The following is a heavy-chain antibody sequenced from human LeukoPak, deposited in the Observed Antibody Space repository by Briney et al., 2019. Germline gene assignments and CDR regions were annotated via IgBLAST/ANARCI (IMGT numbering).Heavy chain of an antibody. CDR1: GFTVRNNY. V-gene: IGHV3-66*01. D-gene: IGHD3-10*01. J-gene: IGHJ4*02. CDR3: ATGERMVRGDGVDY. CDR2: IYSGGST. Sequence: GGSLRLSCAASGFTVRNNYMSWVHQAPGKGLEWVSDIYSGGSTYYADSVKGRFTISRDNSKNTLYLQMNSLRAEDTAVYFCATGERMVRGDGVDYWGQGTLVTVSS.